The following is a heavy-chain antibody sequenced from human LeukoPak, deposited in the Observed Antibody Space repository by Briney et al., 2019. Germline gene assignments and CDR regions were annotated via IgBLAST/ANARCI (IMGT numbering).Heavy chain of an antibody. CDR2: IISSSSYI. V-gene: IGHV3-21*01. Sequence: PGGSLRLSCAASGFPFSSYGMHWVPQAPGRGLEWVSSIISSSSYIYYADSVKGRFTISRDNAKNSLYLQMNSLRADDTAVYYCARETYCSGGSCYKGNAFDIWGQGTMVTVSS. J-gene: IGHJ3*02. CDR3: ARETYCSGGSCYKGNAFDI. CDR1: GFPFSSYG. D-gene: IGHD2-15*01.